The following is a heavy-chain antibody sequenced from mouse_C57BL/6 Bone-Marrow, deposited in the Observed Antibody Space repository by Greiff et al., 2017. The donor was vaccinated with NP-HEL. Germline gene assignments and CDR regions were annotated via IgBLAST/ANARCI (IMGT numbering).Heavy chain of an antibody. CDR2: ISYDGSN. V-gene: IGHV3-6*01. CDR3: ARGYYGDYYAMDY. Sequence: EVQRVESGPGLVKPSQSLSLTCSVTGYSITSGYYWNWIRQFPGNKLEWMGYISYDGSNNYNPSLKNRISITRDTSKNQFFLKLNTVTTEDTATYYCARGYYGDYYAMDYWGQGTSVTVSS. J-gene: IGHJ4*01. D-gene: IGHD1-1*01. CDR1: GYSITSGYY.